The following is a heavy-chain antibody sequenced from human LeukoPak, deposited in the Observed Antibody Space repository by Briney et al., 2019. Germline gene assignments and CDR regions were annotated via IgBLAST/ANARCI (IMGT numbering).Heavy chain of an antibody. Sequence: HPGGSLRLSCAASGFTFSSYAMSWVRQAPGKGLEWVSTISGSGGSTYYADSVKGRFTISRDNSKNTLYLQMNSLRAEDTAVYYCAKATYYDILTGSDYWGQGTLVTVSS. V-gene: IGHV3-23*01. CDR2: ISGSGGST. CDR1: GFTFSSYA. J-gene: IGHJ4*02. CDR3: AKATYYDILTGSDY. D-gene: IGHD3-9*01.